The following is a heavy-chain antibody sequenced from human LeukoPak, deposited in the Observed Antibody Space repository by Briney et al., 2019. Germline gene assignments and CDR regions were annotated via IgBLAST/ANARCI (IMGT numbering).Heavy chain of an antibody. CDR3: ARGYHITMVLGVIPTSYYYYMDV. V-gene: IGHV4-34*01. CDR1: GGSFSGYY. CDR2: INHSGST. Sequence: SETLSLTCAVYGGSFSGYYWSWIRQPPGKGLEWIGEINHSGSTNYNPSLKSRVTISVDTSKNQFSLKLSSVTAADTAVYYCARGYHITMVLGVIPTSYYYYMDVWGKGTTVTVSS. J-gene: IGHJ6*03. D-gene: IGHD3-10*01.